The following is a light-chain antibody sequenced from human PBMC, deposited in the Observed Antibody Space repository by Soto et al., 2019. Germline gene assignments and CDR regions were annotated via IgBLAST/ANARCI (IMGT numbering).Light chain of an antibody. J-gene: IGKJ4*01. Sequence: ALQLTQSPSSLSASVGDRVTITCRASQGISSALAWYQHKPGRAPRLLIYDASSLQSGVSSRFSGSGSGTDFTLTISSLQPEDFATYYCQKFQSYALTFGGGTKLEIK. V-gene: IGKV1-13*02. CDR2: DAS. CDR3: QKFQSYALT. CDR1: QGISSA.